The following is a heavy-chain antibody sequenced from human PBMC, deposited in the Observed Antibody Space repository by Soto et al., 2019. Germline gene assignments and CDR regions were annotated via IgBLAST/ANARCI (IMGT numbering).Heavy chain of an antibody. CDR2: INAGNGNT. D-gene: IGHD6-13*01. Sequence: GASVKVSCKASGYTFTSYAMHWVRQAPGQRLEWMGWINAGNGNTKYSQKFQGRVTITRDTSASTAYMELSSLRSEDTAVYYCARGMDFGFSSSWYGALDIWGQGTMVTGSS. J-gene: IGHJ3*02. CDR3: ARGMDFGFSSSWYGALDI. CDR1: GYTFTSYA. V-gene: IGHV1-3*01.